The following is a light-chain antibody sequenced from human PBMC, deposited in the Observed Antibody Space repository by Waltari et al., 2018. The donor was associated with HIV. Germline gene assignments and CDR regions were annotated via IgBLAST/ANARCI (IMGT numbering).Light chain of an antibody. J-gene: IGLJ3*02. CDR3: QSYDTSLGGWV. Sequence: QSVLTQPPSVSGAPGQRVTLSCTGSRTNIGAGYDVHWYQQLPGTAPKLLIFRNVNRPSGVPDRFSGSKSGTSAALAITGLQAEDEADFYCQSYDTSLGGWVFGGGTKLTVL. CDR1: RTNIGAGYD. CDR2: RNV. V-gene: IGLV1-40*01.